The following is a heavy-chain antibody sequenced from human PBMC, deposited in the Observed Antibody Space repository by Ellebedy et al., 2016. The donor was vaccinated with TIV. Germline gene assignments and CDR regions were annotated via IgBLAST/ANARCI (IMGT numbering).Heavy chain of an antibody. CDR1: GFTXPSYA. J-gene: IGHJ4*02. CDR2: ISYDGNVK. V-gene: IGHV3-30*07. Sequence: GESLKISCATSGFTXPSYALXWVRXPPGKGXEWVAVISYDGNVKYYADSVKGRFTISRDNSKDTLYLQMNSLRVEDTAIHYCAKEVGVHGTPYFASWGQGTLVPVSS. D-gene: IGHD3-22*01. CDR3: AKEVGVHGTPYFAS.